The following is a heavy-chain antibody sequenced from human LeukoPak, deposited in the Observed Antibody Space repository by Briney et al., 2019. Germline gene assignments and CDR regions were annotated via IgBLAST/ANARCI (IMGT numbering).Heavy chain of an antibody. Sequence: SETLSLTCTVSGGSISNEGDYWSWIRQPAGKGLEWIGRIYNSGTHNYNPSVKSRISMSVDTSENQFSLNLRSVTAADTAVYYCAREGTLGSGWYDYWGQGTLVTVSS. V-gene: IGHV4-61*02. CDR3: AREGTLGSGWYDY. D-gene: IGHD6-19*01. CDR1: GGSISNEGDY. CDR2: IYNSGTH. J-gene: IGHJ4*02.